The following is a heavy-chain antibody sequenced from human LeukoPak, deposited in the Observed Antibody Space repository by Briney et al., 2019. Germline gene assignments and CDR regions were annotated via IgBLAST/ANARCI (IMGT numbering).Heavy chain of an antibody. CDR2: INPSGGST. CDR1: GYIFTDYY. CDR3: ARYGLVATSVLCFQY. J-gene: IGHJ1*01. Sequence: ASVKVSCKASGYIFTDYYIHWVRQAPGQGLEWMGLINPSGGSTTYAQEFQGRVTVTRDTSTSTVYMELSSLRSEDTAVYYCARYGLVATSVLCFQYWGQGTLVTVSS. V-gene: IGHV1-46*01. D-gene: IGHD6-19*01.